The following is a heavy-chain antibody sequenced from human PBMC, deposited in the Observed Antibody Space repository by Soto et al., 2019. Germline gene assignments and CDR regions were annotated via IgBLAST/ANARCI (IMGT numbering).Heavy chain of an antibody. V-gene: IGHV3-7*01. Sequence: GGSLRLSCAASGFTFSRYWMNWVRQAPGKGLEWVANIKQDGTEKNYVDSVKGRFTISRDNARKSLYLQMDSLRAEDTAVYFCARGDTHMITGMDSFDIWGQGTMVTVSS. CDR2: IKQDGTEK. D-gene: IGHD3-16*01. CDR1: GFTFSRYW. J-gene: IGHJ3*02. CDR3: ARGDTHMITGMDSFDI.